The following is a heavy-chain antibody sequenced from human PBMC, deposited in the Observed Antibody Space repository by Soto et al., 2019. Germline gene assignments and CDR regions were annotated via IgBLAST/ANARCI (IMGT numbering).Heavy chain of an antibody. D-gene: IGHD4-17*01. Sequence: SETLSLTCTVSGGFISSYYWNWIRQTPRKGLEWIGYIYHTGSTKNNPSLKSRVTISIDTSRNQFSLKLNSMTAADTAVYYCVTAAHYNDYAFEYCGQGILVTVSS. CDR3: VTAAHYNDYAFEY. CDR1: GGFISSYY. J-gene: IGHJ4*02. V-gene: IGHV4-59*01. CDR2: IYHTGST.